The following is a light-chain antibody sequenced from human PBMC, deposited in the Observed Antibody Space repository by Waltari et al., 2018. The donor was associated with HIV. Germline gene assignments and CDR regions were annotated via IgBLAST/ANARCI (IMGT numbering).Light chain of an antibody. Sequence: QSALTQPASVSASPGQSITISCTGTSSDVGNYNLVSWHQQHPGKAPKLMIYDVNKRPAGVSNRFAGSKAGNTASLTISGLQAEDESDYYCFSYAGSNTLVFGGGTKLTVL. J-gene: IGLJ2*01. CDR3: FSYAGSNTLV. V-gene: IGLV2-23*02. CDR2: DVN. CDR1: SSDVGNYNL.